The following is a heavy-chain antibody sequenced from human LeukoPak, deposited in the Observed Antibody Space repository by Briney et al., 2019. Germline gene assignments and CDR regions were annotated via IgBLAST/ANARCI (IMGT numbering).Heavy chain of an antibody. V-gene: IGHV4-39*01. CDR3: ANPLGGVATISR. D-gene: IGHD5-12*01. Sequence: SETLSLTCDVSGDSISTSSFYWVWIRQPPGKGLEWIGSIYFSGTTHYSESLQSRVFMTIFTSKNQFSLKLSSVTAADTAVYYCANPLGGVATISRWGQGTLVTVSS. CDR2: IYFSGTT. J-gene: IGHJ4*02. CDR1: GDSISTSSFY.